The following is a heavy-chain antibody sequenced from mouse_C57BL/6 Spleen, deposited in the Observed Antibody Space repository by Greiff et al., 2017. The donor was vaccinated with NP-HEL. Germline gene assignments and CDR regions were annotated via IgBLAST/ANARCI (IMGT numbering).Heavy chain of an antibody. CDR1: GYTFTSYW. J-gene: IGHJ4*01. CDR3: ARLYSNDAMDY. V-gene: IGHV1-61*01. CDR2: IYPSDSET. D-gene: IGHD2-12*01. Sequence: VQLQQPGAELVRPGSSVKLSCKASGYTFTSYWMDWVKQRPGQGLEWIGNIYPSDSETHYNQKFKDKATLTVDKSSSTAYMQLSSLTSEDSAVYYCARLYSNDAMDYWGQGTSVTVSS.